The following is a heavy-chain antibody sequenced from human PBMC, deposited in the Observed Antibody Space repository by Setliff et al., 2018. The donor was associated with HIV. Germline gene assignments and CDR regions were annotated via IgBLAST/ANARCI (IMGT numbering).Heavy chain of an antibody. D-gene: IGHD3-16*01. CDR1: GQFISDGYY. J-gene: IGHJ5*02. CDR3: AKHDFGEGSCFDP. CDR2: VYHSGKT. V-gene: IGHV4-38-2*02. Sequence: SETLSLTCTVSGQFISDGYYWGWIRQPPGKGLEWIGSVYHSGKTYYNPSLKSRVTMSADTSNNQISLMLRSMTAADTAVYYCAKHDFGEGSCFDPWGQGSLVTVSS.